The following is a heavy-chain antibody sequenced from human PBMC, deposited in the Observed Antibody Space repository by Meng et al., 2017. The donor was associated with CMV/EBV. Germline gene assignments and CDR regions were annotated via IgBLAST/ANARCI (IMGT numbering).Heavy chain of an antibody. J-gene: IGHJ6*02. CDR1: GCTFSSYT. V-gene: IGHV1-69*04. Sequence: SVKVSCKASGCTFSSYTISWVRQAPGQGLEWMGRIIPILGIANYAQKFQGRVTITADKSTSTAYMELSSLRSKDTAVYYCARDAPEDIVVVPAAIRAGYYYYYGMDVWGQGTTVTVSS. D-gene: IGHD2-2*02. CDR3: ARDAPEDIVVVPAAIRAGYYYYYGMDV. CDR2: IIPILGIA.